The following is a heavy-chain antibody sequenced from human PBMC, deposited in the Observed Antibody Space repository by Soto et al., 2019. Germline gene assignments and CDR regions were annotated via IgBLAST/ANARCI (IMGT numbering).Heavy chain of an antibody. V-gene: IGHV4-4*02. Sequence: LSLTCAVSGGSISSSNWWSWVRQPPGEGLEWIGYIYYSGSTYYNPSLKSRVTISVDTSKNQFSLKLSSVTAADTAVYYCARGKTVAAAGPFAYWGQGTLVTVSS. CDR3: ARGKTVAAAGPFAY. CDR1: GGSISSSNW. J-gene: IGHJ4*02. CDR2: IYYSGST. D-gene: IGHD6-13*01.